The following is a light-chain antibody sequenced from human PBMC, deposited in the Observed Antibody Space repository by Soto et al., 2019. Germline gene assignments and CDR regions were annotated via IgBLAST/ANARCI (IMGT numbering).Light chain of an antibody. Sequence: EIVLTQSPGTLSLSPGERATLSCRASRSVSSIYIAWYQQRPGQAPRLLIYGASSRAIGIPDRFSGSGSGTDFTLTISRLEPEDFAVYYCQQYGSSSYTFGQGTKLEIK. CDR1: RSVSSIY. J-gene: IGKJ2*01. CDR2: GAS. V-gene: IGKV3-20*01. CDR3: QQYGSSSYT.